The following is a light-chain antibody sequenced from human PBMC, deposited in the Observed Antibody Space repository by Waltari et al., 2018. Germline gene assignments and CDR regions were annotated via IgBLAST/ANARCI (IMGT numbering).Light chain of an antibody. CDR1: SSAVGGYNY. Sequence: QSALTQPRSVSGSPGQSVAISCPGTSSAVGGYNYVFWYQQHPGKAPKLMIYDVTKRPAGVPDRFSGSKSGNTASLTISGLQADDEADYYCCSYAGRNIYVFGTGTKVTVL. V-gene: IGLV2-11*01. J-gene: IGLJ1*01. CDR2: DVT. CDR3: CSYAGRNIYV.